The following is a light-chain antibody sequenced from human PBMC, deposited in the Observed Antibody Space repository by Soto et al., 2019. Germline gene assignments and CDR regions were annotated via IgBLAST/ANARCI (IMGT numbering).Light chain of an antibody. CDR3: QQYGSSPPRT. V-gene: IGKV1-5*01. CDR2: GAS. CDR1: QRIGRW. J-gene: IGKJ1*01. Sequence: DIQMTQSPSTLSASVGDSVTITCRASQRIGRWLAWYQQKPGKAPKLLIYGASSRATGIPDRFSGSGSGTDFTLTISRLEPEDFAVYYCQQYGSSPPRTFGQGTKVEIK.